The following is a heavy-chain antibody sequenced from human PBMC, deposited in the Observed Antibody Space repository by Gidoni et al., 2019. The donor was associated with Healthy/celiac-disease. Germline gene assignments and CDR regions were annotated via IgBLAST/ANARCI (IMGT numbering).Heavy chain of an antibody. J-gene: IGHJ6*02. CDR2: IWYDGSNK. D-gene: IGHD6-13*01. CDR3: ARVEMEQQLDGMDV. V-gene: IGHV3-33*01. CDR1: GFPFSSYG. Sequence: QVQLVEYGGGVVQPGRSLRLSCAASGFPFSSYGMHWVRQAPGKGLGWVAVIWYDGSNKYYADSVKGRFTISRDNSKSTLYLQMNSLRAEDTAVYYCARVEMEQQLDGMDVWGQGTTVTVSS.